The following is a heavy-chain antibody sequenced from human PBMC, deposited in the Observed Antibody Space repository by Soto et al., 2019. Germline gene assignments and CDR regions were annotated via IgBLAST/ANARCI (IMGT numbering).Heavy chain of an antibody. J-gene: IGHJ4*02. CDR1: GGSISSSSYY. Sequence: QLQLQESGPGLVKPSETLSLTCTVSGGSISSSSYYWGWIRQPPGKGLEWIGSIYYSGSTYYNPSLKSRVTISVDTSKNQFSLKLSSVTAADTAVYYCARHFSEFGEPYYFDYWGQGTLVTVSS. V-gene: IGHV4-39*01. CDR3: ARHFSEFGEPYYFDY. D-gene: IGHD3-10*01. CDR2: IYYSGST.